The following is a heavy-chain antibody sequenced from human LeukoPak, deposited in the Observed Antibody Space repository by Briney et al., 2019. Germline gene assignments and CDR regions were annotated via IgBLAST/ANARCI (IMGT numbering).Heavy chain of an antibody. CDR2: ISYDGSTK. V-gene: IGHV3-30*04. Sequence: GGSLRLSCAASGFTFSSYAIHWVRQAPGKGLEWVAVISYDGSTKYNADSVKGRFTISRDNSKNTLYLQMNSLRAEDTAVYYCAKDIFAIRGYGPTFDYWGQGTLVTVSS. CDR1: GFTFSSYA. D-gene: IGHD5-12*01. CDR3: AKDIFAIRGYGPTFDY. J-gene: IGHJ4*02.